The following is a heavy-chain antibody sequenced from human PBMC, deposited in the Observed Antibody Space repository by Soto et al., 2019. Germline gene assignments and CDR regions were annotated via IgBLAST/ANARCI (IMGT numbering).Heavy chain of an antibody. D-gene: IGHD3-3*01. CDR1: GYSFTSYW. CDR2: IYPGDSDT. J-gene: IGHJ6*02. Sequence: GESLKISCKGSGYSFTSYWIGWVRQMPGKGLEWMGIIYPGDSDTRYSPSFQGQVTISADKSISTAYLQWSSLKASDTAMYYCARQGGGVLFWSGPQNYYYGMDVWGQGTTVTVSS. CDR3: ARQGGGVLFWSGPQNYYYGMDV. V-gene: IGHV5-51*01.